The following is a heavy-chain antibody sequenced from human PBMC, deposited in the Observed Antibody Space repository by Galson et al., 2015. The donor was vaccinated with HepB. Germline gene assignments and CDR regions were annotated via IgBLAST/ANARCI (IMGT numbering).Heavy chain of an antibody. J-gene: IGHJ6*03. CDR1: GYTFTSYA. V-gene: IGHV1-3*01. CDR3: ARVITNHCTGGVCSTYYYYMDV. Sequence: SVKVSCKASGYTFTSYAMHWVRQAPGQRLEWMGWINAGNGNTKYSQKFQGRVTITRDTSASTAYMELSSLRSEDTAVYYCARVITNHCTGGVCSTYYYYMDVWGKGTTVTVSS. CDR2: INAGNGNT. D-gene: IGHD2-8*02.